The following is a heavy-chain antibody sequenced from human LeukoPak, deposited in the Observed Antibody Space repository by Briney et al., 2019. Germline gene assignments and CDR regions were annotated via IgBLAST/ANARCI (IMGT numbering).Heavy chain of an antibody. CDR1: GFTFSSYS. CDR2: ISSSSSYI. D-gene: IGHD5-12*01. CDR3: AREAVYSGSNYYYGMDV. Sequence: PGGSLRLSRAASGFTFSSYSMNWVRQAPGKGLEWVSFISSSSSYIYYADSVKGRFTISRDNAKNSLYLQMNSLRAEDTAVYYCAREAVYSGSNYYYGMDVWGKGTTVTVSS. J-gene: IGHJ6*04. V-gene: IGHV3-21*01.